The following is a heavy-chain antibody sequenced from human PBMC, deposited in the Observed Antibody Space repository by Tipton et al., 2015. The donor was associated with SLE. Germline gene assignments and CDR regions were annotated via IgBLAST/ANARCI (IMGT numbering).Heavy chain of an antibody. Sequence: TLSLTCTVSGGSISGYYWSWIRQPPGKKLEWIGYIDPSGGTNHNPSLQSRVTISVDTSKNQFSLKLTSVTAADTAVYYCATFRDMVQGVIGAFNIWGQGTMVAVSS. CDR3: ATFRDMVQGVIGAFNI. CDR2: IDPSGGT. D-gene: IGHD3-10*01. J-gene: IGHJ3*02. V-gene: IGHV4-4*08. CDR1: GGSISGYY.